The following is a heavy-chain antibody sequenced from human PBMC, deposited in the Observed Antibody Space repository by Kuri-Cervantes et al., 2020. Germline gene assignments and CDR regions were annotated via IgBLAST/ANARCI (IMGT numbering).Heavy chain of an antibody. Sequence: GESLKISCTASGFTFGDYAMSWVRQAPGKGLEWVGFIRSQAYGGTTEYAASVKGRFTISRDNSKNTLSLQMNSLRAEDTAVYYCARARPNFGSGSYVDYWGQGTLVTVSS. V-gene: IGHV3-49*04. CDR2: IRSQAYGGTT. J-gene: IGHJ4*02. CDR1: GFTFGDYA. D-gene: IGHD3-10*01. CDR3: ARARPNFGSGSYVDY.